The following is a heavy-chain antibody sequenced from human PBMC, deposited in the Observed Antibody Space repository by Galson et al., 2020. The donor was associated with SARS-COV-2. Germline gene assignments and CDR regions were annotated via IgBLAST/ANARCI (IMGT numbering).Heavy chain of an antibody. Sequence: GGSLRLSCAASGFTFSSYGMHWVRQAPGKGLEWVAVIWYDGSNKYYADSVKGRFTISRDNSKNTLYLQMNSLRAEDTAVYYCASGFGGYDLPRYSSGWTNFDYWGQGTLVTVSS. D-gene: IGHD6-19*01. CDR1: GFTFSSYG. V-gene: IGHV3-33*01. CDR3: ASGFGGYDLPRYSSGWTNFDY. J-gene: IGHJ4*02. CDR2: IWYDGSNK.